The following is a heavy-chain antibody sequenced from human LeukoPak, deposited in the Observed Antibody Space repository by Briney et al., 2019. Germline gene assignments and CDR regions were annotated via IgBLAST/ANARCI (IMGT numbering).Heavy chain of an antibody. CDR3: AKDAAIVVVPAAIDY. Sequence: GGSLRLSCAASGFDFSNYATTWVRQAPGKGLEWVSSISSTNTYIHYADSVKGRFTISRDNSKNTLYLQMNSLRAEDTAVYYCAKDAAIVVVPAAIDYWGQGTLVTVSS. J-gene: IGHJ4*02. CDR2: ISSTNTYI. D-gene: IGHD2-2*01. CDR1: GFDFSNYA. V-gene: IGHV3-21*01.